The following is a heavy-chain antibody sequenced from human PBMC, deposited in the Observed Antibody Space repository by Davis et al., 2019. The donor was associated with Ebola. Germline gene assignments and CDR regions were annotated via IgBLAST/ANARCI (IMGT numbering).Heavy chain of an antibody. D-gene: IGHD6-13*01. CDR3: ARDLGSSWVSGENWFDP. CDR1: GGSISSGDYY. Sequence: SETLSLTCTVSGGSISSGDYYWSWIRQPPGKGLEWIGYIYYSGSTYYNPSLKSRVTISVDTSKNQFSLKLSSVTAADTAVYYCARDLGSSWVSGENWFDPWGQGTLVTVSS. J-gene: IGHJ5*02. V-gene: IGHV4-30-4*01. CDR2: IYYSGST.